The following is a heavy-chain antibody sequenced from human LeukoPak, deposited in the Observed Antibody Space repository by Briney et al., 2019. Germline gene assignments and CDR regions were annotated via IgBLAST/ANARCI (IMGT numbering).Heavy chain of an antibody. CDR2: MSGSGSGV. V-gene: IGHV3-11*01. CDR3: ATGKRAFRD. D-gene: IGHD3-3*02. J-gene: IGHJ4*02. Sequence: PGGSLRLSCAASGLTFNDQYMSWIRQTPGRGLEWVSYMSGSGSGVYYADSVKGRFLISRDNDNNTLYLQMNSLTPEDTAIYYCATGKRAFRDWGQGTLVTVSS. CDR1: GLTFNDQY.